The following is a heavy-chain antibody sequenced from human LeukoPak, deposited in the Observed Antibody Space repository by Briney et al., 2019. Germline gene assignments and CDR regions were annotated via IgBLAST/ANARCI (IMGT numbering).Heavy chain of an antibody. V-gene: IGHV3-7*01. D-gene: IGHD2-15*01. Sequence: PGGSLRLSCAASGFTFSSYWMSWVRQAPGKGLEWVANIKQDGSEKYYVDSVKGRFTISRDNAKKSLYLQMNSLRAEDTAVYYCARDSDVHCSGGRCTNFDYWGQGILVTVSS. CDR3: ARDSDVHCSGGRCTNFDY. CDR1: GFTFSSYW. CDR2: IKQDGSEK. J-gene: IGHJ4*02.